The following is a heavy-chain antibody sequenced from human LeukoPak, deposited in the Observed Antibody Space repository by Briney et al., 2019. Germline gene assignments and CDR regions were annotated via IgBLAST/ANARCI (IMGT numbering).Heavy chain of an antibody. D-gene: IGHD3-16*01. CDR1: GFTFSSCA. CDR3: AKWPEGAMDYFDY. CDR2: ISGDGTRT. V-gene: IGHV3-23*01. J-gene: IGHJ4*02. Sequence: GGLRLSCATSGFTFSSCAMSWVRQAPVKGLEWVSAISGDGTRTYYADSVKGRFTISRDNSKNTLYLEMSSLRVEDTAIYYCAKWPEGAMDYFDYWGQGTLVTVSS.